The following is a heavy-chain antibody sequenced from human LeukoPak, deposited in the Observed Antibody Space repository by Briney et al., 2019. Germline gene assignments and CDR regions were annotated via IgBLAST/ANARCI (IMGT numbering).Heavy chain of an antibody. CDR1: GGSFSGYY. CDR2: INHSGST. Sequence: SETLSLTCAVYGGSFSGYYWSWIRQPPGKGLEWIGEINHSGSTNYNPSLKSRVTISVDTSKNQFSLKLSSVTAADTAVYYCARGRRRSDPASWGQGTMVTVSS. J-gene: IGHJ3*01. CDR3: ARGRRRSDPAS. V-gene: IGHV4-34*01.